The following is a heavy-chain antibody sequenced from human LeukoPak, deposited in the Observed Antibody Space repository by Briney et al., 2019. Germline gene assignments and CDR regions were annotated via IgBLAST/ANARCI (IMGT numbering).Heavy chain of an antibody. D-gene: IGHD1-26*01. CDR1: GFTFSSYS. CDR2: ISSSTYI. J-gene: IGHJ4*02. Sequence: KAGGSLRLSCAASGFTFSSYSMNWVRQAPGKGLEWVSSISSSTYIYYADSVKGRFTISRDNAKNSLYLQMNSLRADDTAVYYCVYSGSYRFDYWGQGNLVTVSS. CDR3: VYSGSYRFDY. V-gene: IGHV3-21*01.